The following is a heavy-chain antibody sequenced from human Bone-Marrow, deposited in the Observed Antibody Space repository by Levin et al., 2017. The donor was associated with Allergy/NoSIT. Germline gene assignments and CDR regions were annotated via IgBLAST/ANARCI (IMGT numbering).Heavy chain of an antibody. CDR1: GFIFTDYV. Sequence: GGSLRLSCAASGFIFTDYVFHWVRHAPGKGLEWLAVVSTDINNKFYADSVRGRFTISRDDSNNRVFLQIDALGAGGPASYYGARSVAARSAYKMDVWGRGTAVTVSS. J-gene: IGHJ6*02. D-gene: IGHD1-14*01. CDR2: VSTDINNK. CDR3: ARSVAARSAYKMDV. V-gene: IGHV3-30-3*01.